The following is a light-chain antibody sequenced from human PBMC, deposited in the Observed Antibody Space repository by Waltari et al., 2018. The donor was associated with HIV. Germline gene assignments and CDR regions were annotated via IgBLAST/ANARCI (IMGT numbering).Light chain of an antibody. CDR3: ATWDDSLNGHVV. CDR1: SSNIGDNT. V-gene: IGLV1-44*01. CDR2: TNT. J-gene: IGLJ2*01. Sequence: QSVLTQPPSASGTPGQRVTISCSGSSSNIGDNTVNWYQHLPGTAPKLLIYTNTQRPSGVPVRFSGSKSGTSASLAISGLQSEDEADYYCATWDDSLNGHVVFGGGTKLTVL.